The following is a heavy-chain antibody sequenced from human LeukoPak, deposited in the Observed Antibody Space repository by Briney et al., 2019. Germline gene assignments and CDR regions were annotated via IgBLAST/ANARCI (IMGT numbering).Heavy chain of an antibody. CDR2: IYYSGST. CDR1: GGSISSSSYY. Sequence: SETLSLTCTVSGGSISSSSYYWGWIHQPPGKGLEWIGSIYYSGSTYYNPSLKSRVTISVDTSKNQFSLKLSSVTAADTAVYYCARDPFDYDILTGYRDFDYWGQGTLVTVSS. CDR3: ARDPFDYDILTGYRDFDY. J-gene: IGHJ4*02. V-gene: IGHV4-39*07. D-gene: IGHD3-9*01.